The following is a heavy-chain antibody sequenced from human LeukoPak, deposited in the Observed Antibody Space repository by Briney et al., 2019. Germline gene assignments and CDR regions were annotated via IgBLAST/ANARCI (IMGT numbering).Heavy chain of an antibody. Sequence: PSETLSLTCTVSGGSISSSSYYWGWIRQPPGKGLEWIGSIYYSGSTYYNPSLKSRVTISVDTSKNQFSLKLSSVTAADTAVYYCARDGSVGPYYYYGMDVWGQGTTVTVSS. CDR1: GGSISSSSYY. V-gene: IGHV4-39*07. D-gene: IGHD3/OR15-3a*01. J-gene: IGHJ6*02. CDR3: ARDGSVGPYYYYGMDV. CDR2: IYYSGST.